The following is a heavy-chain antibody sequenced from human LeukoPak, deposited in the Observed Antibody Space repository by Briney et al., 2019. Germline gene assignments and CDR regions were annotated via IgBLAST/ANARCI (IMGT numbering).Heavy chain of an antibody. D-gene: IGHD3-22*01. J-gene: IGHJ4*02. CDR1: GFTFSSYA. V-gene: IGHV3-23*01. CDR2: ISGSGGST. Sequence: GGSLRLSCAASGFTFSSYAMSWVRQAPGNGLEWVSAISGSGGSTYYADSVKGRFTISRDNSKNTLYLQMNSLRAEDTAVYYCSKNPYYDRSRYLDYWGQGTLVTVSS. CDR3: SKNPYYDRSRYLDY.